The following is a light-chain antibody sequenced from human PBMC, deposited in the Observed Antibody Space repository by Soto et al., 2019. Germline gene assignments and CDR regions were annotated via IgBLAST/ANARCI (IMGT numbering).Light chain of an antibody. CDR2: GAS. V-gene: IGKV3-15*01. CDR3: QQYSSWPFT. Sequence: EIVMTQSPATLSVSPGEKATLSCRASQSVSNNLAWFQQKPGQVPRLLIYGASNRATGVSARFSGSGSGTEFTLTISSLQSEDFAVYYCQQYSSWPFTFGPGTKVDI. CDR1: QSVSNN. J-gene: IGKJ3*01.